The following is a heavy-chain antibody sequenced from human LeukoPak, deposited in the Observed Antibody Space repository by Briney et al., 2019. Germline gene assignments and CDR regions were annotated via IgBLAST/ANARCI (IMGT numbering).Heavy chain of an antibody. Sequence: PSETLSLTCTVSGGSISRYYWRWVRQPPGKGLEWIGDIYYNGDTNYSPSLKSRVTISVDTSKNQFSLKLSSVIAADTAVYYCASGTYFYFDYWGQGTLVTVSS. CDR1: GGSISRYY. CDR2: IYYNGDT. CDR3: ASGTYFYFDY. V-gene: IGHV4-59*08. D-gene: IGHD1-26*01. J-gene: IGHJ4*02.